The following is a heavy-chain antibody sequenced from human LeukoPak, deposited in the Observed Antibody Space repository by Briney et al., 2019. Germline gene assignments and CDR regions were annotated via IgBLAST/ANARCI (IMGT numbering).Heavy chain of an antibody. CDR3: ARYSGSYYYPPAWDL. Sequence: PGGSLRLSCAASGFTFSSYAMHWVRQAPGKGLEWVSATSTSGGSAYYADYVKGRFTISRDNSKNTLYLQMDSLRADDTAVYYCARYSGSYYYPPAWDLWGQGTLVTVSS. CDR2: TSTSGGSA. CDR1: GFTFSSYA. J-gene: IGHJ4*02. V-gene: IGHV3-23*01. D-gene: IGHD1-26*01.